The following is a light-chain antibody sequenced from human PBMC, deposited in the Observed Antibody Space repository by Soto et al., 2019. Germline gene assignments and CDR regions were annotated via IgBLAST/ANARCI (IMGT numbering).Light chain of an antibody. CDR2: AAS. CDR3: QQSYSTPIT. Sequence: DIQMTQSSSTLSASVGDRVTITCRVSQSISFYLNWYQQKPGNAPKVLIYAASNLQTGVPSRFSGSGSGTDFTLTINSLQPEDFATYSCQQSYSTPITFGQGTRLQIK. J-gene: IGKJ5*01. V-gene: IGKV1-39*01. CDR1: QSISFY.